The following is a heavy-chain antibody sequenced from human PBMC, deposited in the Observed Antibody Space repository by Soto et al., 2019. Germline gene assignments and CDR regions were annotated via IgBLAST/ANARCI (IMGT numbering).Heavy chain of an antibody. CDR1: GGSISSSNW. V-gene: IGHV4-4*02. CDR2: IYHSGST. J-gene: IGHJ4*02. CDR3: AREAAAGSSHADY. Sequence: QVQLQESGPGLVKPSGTLSLTCAVSGGSISSSNWWSWVRQPPGKGLEWIGEIYHSGSTNYNPSLKSRVTISVAKSKHQLSLKLSSVTAADTAVYYCAREAAAGSSHADYWGQGTLVTVSS. D-gene: IGHD6-13*01.